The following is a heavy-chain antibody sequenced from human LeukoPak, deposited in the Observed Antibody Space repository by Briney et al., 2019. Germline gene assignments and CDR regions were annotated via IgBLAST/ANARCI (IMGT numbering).Heavy chain of an antibody. J-gene: IGHJ3*02. CDR1: GVSTTTSF. Sequence: PSETLSLTCTGSGVSTTTSFWSWIRQPAWKGLEWIGRIYTSGSTDYNPSLKSRVSMSLDTSKSQLSLELNSVTAADTAVYFCARGPGALTQETFDMWGQGTLVTVSS. CDR2: IYTSGST. CDR3: ARGPGALTQETFDM. V-gene: IGHV4-4*07. D-gene: IGHD2-21*02.